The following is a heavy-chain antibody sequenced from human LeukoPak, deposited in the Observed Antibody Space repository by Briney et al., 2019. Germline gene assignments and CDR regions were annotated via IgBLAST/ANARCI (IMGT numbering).Heavy chain of an antibody. CDR1: GGSFSGYY. CDR2: INHSGST. V-gene: IGHV4-34*01. Sequence: SETLSLTCAVYGGSFSGYYWSWIRQPPGKGLGWIGEINHSGSTNYNPSLKSRVTISVDTSKNQFSLKLSSVTAADTAVYYCARGKRGYSSSWYDYWGQGTLVTVSP. CDR3: ARGKRGYSSSWYDY. D-gene: IGHD6-13*01. J-gene: IGHJ4*02.